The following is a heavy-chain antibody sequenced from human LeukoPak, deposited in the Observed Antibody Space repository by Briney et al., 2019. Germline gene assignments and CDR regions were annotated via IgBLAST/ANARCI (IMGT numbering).Heavy chain of an antibody. CDR2: IYSGGST. Sequence: GGSLRLSCAASGFTFSDFYMHWIRQAPGKGLEWVSVIYSGGSTYYADSVKGRFTISRDNSKNTLYLQMNSLRAEDTAVYYCARTFGNPWWYWGQGTLVTVSS. D-gene: IGHD2-8*02. V-gene: IGHV3-53*01. CDR1: GFTFSDFY. CDR3: ARTFGNPWWY. J-gene: IGHJ4*02.